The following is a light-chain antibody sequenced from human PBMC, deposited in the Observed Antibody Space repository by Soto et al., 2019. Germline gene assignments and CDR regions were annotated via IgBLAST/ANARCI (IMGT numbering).Light chain of an antibody. V-gene: IGKV3-15*01. CDR3: QRYNNWLT. J-gene: IGKJ4*01. Sequence: EIVMTQSPATLSVSPGERATLSCRASQSVSSNLAWYQQKPGQAPRLLIYGASTRATGIPARFSGSGSGPEFTLTISSLQSEDFAVYYCQRYNNWLTFGGGTKVEIK. CDR1: QSVSSN. CDR2: GAS.